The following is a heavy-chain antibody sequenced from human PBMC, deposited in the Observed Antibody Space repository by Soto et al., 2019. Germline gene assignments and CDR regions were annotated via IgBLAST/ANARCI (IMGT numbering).Heavy chain of an antibody. CDR1: GGSINSNY. D-gene: IGHD6-13*01. CDR2: VYNSWST. CDR3: ARYRREAVAGYTLDN. Sequence: PSETLSLTCTVSGGSINSNYWTWIRQPPGKGLEWIGYVYNSWSTNYNPSLKSRVTISEDTSKSQFSLKVNSMTAADTAVYYCARYRREAVAGYTLDNWGQGILGTVSS. V-gene: IGHV4-59*01. J-gene: IGHJ4*02.